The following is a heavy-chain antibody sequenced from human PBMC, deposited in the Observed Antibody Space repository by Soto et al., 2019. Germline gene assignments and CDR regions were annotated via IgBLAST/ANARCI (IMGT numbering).Heavy chain of an antibody. CDR2: ISGNNYDI. CDR3: ARDRCSGGSCYRTYAFDM. D-gene: IGHD2-15*01. J-gene: IGHJ3*02. V-gene: IGHV3-21*01. CDR1: VFTFTSHA. Sequence: PGGSLRLSCAASVFTFTSHAMNWARQPPGKGLEWVSAISGNNYDIYYADSVKGRLTISRDNAKNSLTLQMKSLRAEDTAVYYCARDRCSGGSCYRTYAFDMWGQGTLVTVSS.